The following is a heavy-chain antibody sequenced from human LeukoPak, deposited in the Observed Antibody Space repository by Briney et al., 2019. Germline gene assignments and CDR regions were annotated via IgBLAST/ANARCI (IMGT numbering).Heavy chain of an antibody. D-gene: IGHD6-6*01. CDR2: IYYSGDT. CDR1: GGSISGSY. Sequence: PSETLSLTCTVSGGSISGSYWSWIRQPPGKGLEWIGYIYYSGDTNYNPSLKSRVTISVDTSKTHFSLKLSSVSAADTAVYYCARVVSNWFDPWGQGTLVTVSS. CDR3: ARVVSNWFDP. V-gene: IGHV4-59*01. J-gene: IGHJ5*02.